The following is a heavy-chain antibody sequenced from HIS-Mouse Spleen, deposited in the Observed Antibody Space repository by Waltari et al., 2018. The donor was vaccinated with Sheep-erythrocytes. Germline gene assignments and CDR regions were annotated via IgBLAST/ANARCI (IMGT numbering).Heavy chain of an antibody. V-gene: IGHV3-21*01. Sequence: LEWVSSISSSSSYIYYADSVKGRFTISRDNAKNSLYLQMNSLRAEDTAVYYCARVASGATFDYWGHGTLVTVSS. D-gene: IGHD1-26*01. CDR2: ISSSSSYI. J-gene: IGHJ4*01. CDR3: ARVASGATFDY.